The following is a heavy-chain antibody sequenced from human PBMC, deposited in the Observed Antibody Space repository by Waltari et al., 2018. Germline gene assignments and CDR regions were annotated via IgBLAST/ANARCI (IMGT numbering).Heavy chain of an antibody. J-gene: IGHJ4*02. D-gene: IGHD3-22*01. CDR2: ISGSGGST. CDR3: AKGGQWYYDSSGYFTYFDY. V-gene: IGHV3-23*01. CDR1: GFTFSSYA. Sequence: EVQLLESGGGLVQPGGSLRLSCAASGFTFSSYAMSWVRQAPGQGLEWVSAISGSGGSTYYADSVKGRFTSSRDNSKNTLYLQMNSLRAEDTAVYYCAKGGQWYYDSSGYFTYFDYWGQGTLVTVSS.